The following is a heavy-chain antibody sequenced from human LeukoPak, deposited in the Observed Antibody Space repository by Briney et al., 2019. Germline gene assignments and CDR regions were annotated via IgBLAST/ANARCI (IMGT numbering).Heavy chain of an antibody. CDR3: ARGSNYDSSGYYGMDY. V-gene: IGHV1-46*01. CDR2: INPSGGST. Sequence: GASVKVSCKASGYTFTSYYMHWVRHAPGQGLEWMGIINPSGGSTSYAQKFQGRVTMTRDMSTSTVYMELSSLRSEDTAVYYCARGSNYDSSGYYGMDYWGQGTLVTVSS. J-gene: IGHJ4*02. D-gene: IGHD3-22*01. CDR1: GYTFTSYY.